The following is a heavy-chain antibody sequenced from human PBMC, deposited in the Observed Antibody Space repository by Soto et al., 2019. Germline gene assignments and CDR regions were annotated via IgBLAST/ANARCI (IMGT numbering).Heavy chain of an antibody. Sequence: TLSLTCAVSGGSFTSNNWWTWVRQPPGQGLEWIGEIYRTGSTNYNPSPKSRLTISLDNSANQFSLKVTSLTAADTAVYYCASRDPETSVDYWGRETLVAFAS. CDR1: GGSFTSNNW. D-gene: IGHD1-26*01. CDR2: IYRTGST. CDR3: ASRDPETSVDY. V-gene: IGHV4-4*02. J-gene: IGHJ4*02.